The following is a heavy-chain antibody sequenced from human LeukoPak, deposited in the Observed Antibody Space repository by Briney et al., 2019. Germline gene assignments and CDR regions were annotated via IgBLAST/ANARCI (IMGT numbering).Heavy chain of an antibody. CDR3: ARLATTPTFDY. CDR2: IKQDGSGK. D-gene: IGHD5-24*01. V-gene: IGHV3-7*01. Sequence: GGSLRLSCAASGFTFNNYWMSWVRQAPGKGLECVANIKQDGSGKYYVDSVKGRFTIPRDNAKNSLYLQMNSLRAEDTALYYCARLATTPTFDYWGQGTLVTVSS. CDR1: GFTFNNYW. J-gene: IGHJ4*02.